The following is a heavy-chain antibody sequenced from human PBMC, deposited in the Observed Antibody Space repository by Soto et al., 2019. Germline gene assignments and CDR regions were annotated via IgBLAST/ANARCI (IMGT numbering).Heavy chain of an antibody. CDR1: GFTFSSYS. J-gene: IGHJ2*01. CDR2: IRSSTTI. V-gene: IGHV3-48*01. CDR3: VKNRGAGSLSNWSFAS. Sequence: GGSLRLSCAASGFTFSSYSMNWVRQAPGKGLEWVSYIRSSTTIYYADSVKGRFTISRDNSRNALYLQMNSLRADDTAVYYCVKNRGAGSLSNWSFASWGRGSLVTVSS. D-gene: IGHD1-26*01.